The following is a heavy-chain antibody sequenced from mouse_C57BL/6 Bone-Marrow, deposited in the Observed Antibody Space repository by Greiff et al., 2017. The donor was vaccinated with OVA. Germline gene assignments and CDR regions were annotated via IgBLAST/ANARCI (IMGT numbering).Heavy chain of an antibody. CDR3: ARINYWYFDV. CDR2: ISSGSSTI. Sequence: EVKLVESGGGLVKPGGSLKLSCAASGCTFSDYGMHWVRQAPEKGLEWVAYISSGSSTIYYADTVKGRFTISRDNAKNTLFLQMTSLRSEDTAMYYCARINYWYFDVWGTGTTVTVSS. J-gene: IGHJ1*03. V-gene: IGHV5-17*01. CDR1: GCTFSDYG.